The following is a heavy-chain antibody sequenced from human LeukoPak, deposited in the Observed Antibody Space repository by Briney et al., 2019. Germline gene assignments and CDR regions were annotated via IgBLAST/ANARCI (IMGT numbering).Heavy chain of an antibody. CDR1: GYSFSSYW. Sequence: GESLKISCKGSGYSFSSYWIGWVRQMPGKGLEWMGIIYPADSDTRYSPSFQGQVTISADKSISTVYLQWSSLKASDTAMYYCARHYSSSWYYWGQGTLVTVSS. V-gene: IGHV5-51*01. CDR3: ARHYSSSWYY. J-gene: IGHJ4*02. CDR2: IYPADSDT. D-gene: IGHD6-13*01.